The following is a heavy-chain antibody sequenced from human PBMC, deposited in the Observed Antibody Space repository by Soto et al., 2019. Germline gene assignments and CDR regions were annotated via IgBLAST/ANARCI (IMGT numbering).Heavy chain of an antibody. V-gene: IGHV3-30-3*01. J-gene: IGHJ6*02. CDR3: AREPREGGTTGEYYYYYYGMDV. D-gene: IGHD4-17*01. CDR1: GFTFSSYA. CDR2: ISYDGSNK. Sequence: GGSLRLSCAASGFTFSSYAMHWVRQAPGKGLEWVAVISYDGSNKYYADSVKGRFTISRGNSKNTLYLQMNSLRAEDTAVYYWAREPREGGTTGEYYYYYYGMDVWGQGTTVTVSS.